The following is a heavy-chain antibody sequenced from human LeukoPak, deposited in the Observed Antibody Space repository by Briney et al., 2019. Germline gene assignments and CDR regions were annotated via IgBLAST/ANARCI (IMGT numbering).Heavy chain of an antibody. D-gene: IGHD2-21*01. CDR1: GFTFSTYW. CDR3: ARMYCGGGKCYLSYFDY. Sequence: GGSLRLSCAGSGFTFSTYWMSWVRQAPGKGLEWVANINQDGGEKHHVDSVKGRFTISTDNAKDSLDLQLNSLRGEDTAVYYCARMYCGGGKCYLSYFDYWGQGTVVTVSS. J-gene: IGHJ4*02. V-gene: IGHV3-7*04. CDR2: INQDGGEK.